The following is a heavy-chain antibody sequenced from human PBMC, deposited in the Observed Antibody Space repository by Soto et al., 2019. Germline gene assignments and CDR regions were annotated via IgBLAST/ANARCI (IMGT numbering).Heavy chain of an antibody. CDR3: ARGGTSGWLKGAYDV. D-gene: IGHD6-13*01. CDR1: GGTLNKHA. CDR2: IIPMFGIP. J-gene: IGHJ3*01. V-gene: IGHV1-69*01. Sequence: QVQLVQSGAEVKKPGSSVKVSCKASGGTLNKHAITWVRRAPGQGLEWLGGIIPMFGIPNYPQKFQGRVTITADDSTNISHMELHSLTSDDTAVYYCARGGTSGWLKGAYDVWGQGTMVTVSS.